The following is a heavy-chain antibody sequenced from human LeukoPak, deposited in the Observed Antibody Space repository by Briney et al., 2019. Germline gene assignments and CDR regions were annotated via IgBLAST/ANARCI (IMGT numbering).Heavy chain of an antibody. V-gene: IGHV3-21*01. J-gene: IGHJ4*02. CDR3: ARDGDGDYVFSYYFDY. CDR1: GFTFSSYS. Sequence: GGSLRLSCAASGFTFSSYSMNWVRQAPGKGLEWVSSISSSSSYIYYADSVKGRFTISRDNSKNTLYLQMNSLRVEDTAVYYCARDGDGDYVFSYYFDYWGQGTLVTVSS. CDR2: ISSSSSYI. D-gene: IGHD4-17*01.